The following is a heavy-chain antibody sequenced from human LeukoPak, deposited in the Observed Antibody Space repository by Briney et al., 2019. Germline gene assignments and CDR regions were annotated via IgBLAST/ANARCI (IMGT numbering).Heavy chain of an antibody. CDR1: GFTFSSYW. Sequence: GGSLRLSCAASGFTFSSYWMGWVRQAPGKGLEWVANIKQDGTDKYYVDSLKGRFTISRDNAKNSLYLQMNSLRAEDTAVYYCARVEGYGWFDPWGQGTLVTVSS. CDR2: IKQDGTDK. V-gene: IGHV3-7*04. D-gene: IGHD5-18*01. CDR3: ARVEGYGWFDP. J-gene: IGHJ5*02.